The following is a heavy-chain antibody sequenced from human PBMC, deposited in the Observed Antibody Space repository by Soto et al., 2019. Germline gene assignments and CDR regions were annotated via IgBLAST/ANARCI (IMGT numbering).Heavy chain of an antibody. V-gene: IGHV3-33*01. D-gene: IGHD2-15*01. J-gene: IGHJ4*02. CDR2: IWYDGSNK. CDR1: GFTFSSYG. CDR3: ARIGANCSGGSCAVFDY. Sequence: QVQLVESGGGVVQPGRSLRLSCAASGFTFSSYGMHWVRQAPGKGLEWGAVIWYDGSNKYYADSVKGRFTISRDNSKNTLYLQMNSLSAEDTAVYYCARIGANCSGGSCAVFDYWGQGTLVTVSS.